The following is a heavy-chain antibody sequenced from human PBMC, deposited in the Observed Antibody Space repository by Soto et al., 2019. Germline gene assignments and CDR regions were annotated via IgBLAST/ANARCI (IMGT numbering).Heavy chain of an antibody. CDR1: GGSISSDDYY. J-gene: IGHJ5*02. D-gene: IGHD6-6*01. Sequence: SETLSLTCTVSGGSISSDDYYWSWIRHPPGKGLEWIGYIYYSGSTYYNPSLKSRVTISVDTSKNQFSLKLSSVTAADTAVYYCARERPDGARLDPWGQGTLVTVSS. V-gene: IGHV4-30-4*01. CDR2: IYYSGST. CDR3: ARERPDGARLDP.